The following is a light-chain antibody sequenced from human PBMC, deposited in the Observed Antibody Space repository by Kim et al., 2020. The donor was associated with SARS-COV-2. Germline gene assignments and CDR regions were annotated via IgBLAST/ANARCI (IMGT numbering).Light chain of an antibody. Sequence: RVTIFWTGRSSNSEAGDDVHGYQQLPGTAPRLHIYGNSNRHSGVPDRFSGCKSGTSASRASTGLQAEDEADYYCQSYDSSLSGSVFGGGTQLTVL. J-gene: IGLJ2*01. V-gene: IGLV1-40*01. CDR2: GNS. CDR1: SSNSEAGDD. CDR3: QSYDSSLSGSV.